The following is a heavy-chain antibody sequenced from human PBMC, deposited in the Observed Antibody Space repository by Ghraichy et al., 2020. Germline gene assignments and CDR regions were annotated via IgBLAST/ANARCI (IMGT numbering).Heavy chain of an antibody. CDR2: TSGGGGST. D-gene: IGHD5/OR15-5a*01. J-gene: IGHJ2*01. CDR3: AKVVSWRYFDL. V-gene: IGHV3-23*01. CDR1: GFTFSSYA. Sequence: GGSLRLSCAASGFTFSSYAMTWVRQAPGKGLEWVSVTSGGGGSTYYADSVKGRFTISRDNSKNTLYLQMNSLRAEDTAVYSCAKVVSWRYFDLWGRGTLVTVPS.